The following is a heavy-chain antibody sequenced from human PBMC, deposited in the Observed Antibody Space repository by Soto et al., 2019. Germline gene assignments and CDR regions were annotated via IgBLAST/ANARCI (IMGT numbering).Heavy chain of an antibody. Sequence: GGSLSLSCAASEFTFSNYAMSWVRQAPGKGLEWVSSISDNGGTTYYADSVKGRFTISRDNSKNTLYLQMNSLRAEDTAVYYCAKKPQHLIVYFDYWGQGNQVTVSS. CDR2: ISDNGGTT. CDR3: AKKPQHLIVYFDY. V-gene: IGHV3-23*01. J-gene: IGHJ4*02. D-gene: IGHD6-13*01. CDR1: EFTFSNYA.